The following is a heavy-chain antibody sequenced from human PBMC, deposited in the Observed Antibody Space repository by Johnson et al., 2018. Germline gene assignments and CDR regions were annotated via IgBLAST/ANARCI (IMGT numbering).Heavy chain of an antibody. Sequence: VQLLETGGGLVQPGGSLRLSCAASGFTFSSYAMSWVRQAPGKGLEWVAAISVGGSSTFHADSVRGRFTISRDNAKNSLYLQMNSLRAEDTAVYYCARGEWLVRAFDIWGQGTMVTVSS. CDR2: ISVGGSST. D-gene: IGHD6-19*01. CDR3: ARGEWLVRAFDI. CDR1: GFTFSSYA. V-gene: IGHV3-23*01. J-gene: IGHJ3*02.